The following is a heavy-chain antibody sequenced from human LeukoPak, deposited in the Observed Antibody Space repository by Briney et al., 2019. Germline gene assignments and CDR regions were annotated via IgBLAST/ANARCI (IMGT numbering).Heavy chain of an antibody. D-gene: IGHD3-10*01. V-gene: IGHV3-30*02. CDR3: ARDGSVVGAFDY. CDR1: GFTFSSYG. J-gene: IGHJ4*02. CDR2: IRYDGSNK. Sequence: SGGSLRLSCAASGFTFSSYGMHWVRQAPGKGLEWVAFIRYDGSNKYYADSVKGRFTISRDNAKNSLYLQMNSLRAEDTAVYYCARDGSVVGAFDYWGQGTLVTVSS.